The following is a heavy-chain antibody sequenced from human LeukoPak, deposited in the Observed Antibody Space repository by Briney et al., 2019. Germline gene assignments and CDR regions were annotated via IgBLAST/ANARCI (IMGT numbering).Heavy chain of an antibody. V-gene: IGHV3-66*01. CDR1: GFTVSSNY. D-gene: IGHD4-17*01. CDR3: ARSYGDHDHDAFDI. Sequence: PGGSLRLSCAASGFTVSSNYMSWVRQAPGKGLEWVSIIYSGGSTKYADSVKGRFTISRDNAKNSLYLQMNSLRAEDTAVYYCARSYGDHDHDAFDIWGQGTMVTVSS. J-gene: IGHJ3*02. CDR2: IYSGGST.